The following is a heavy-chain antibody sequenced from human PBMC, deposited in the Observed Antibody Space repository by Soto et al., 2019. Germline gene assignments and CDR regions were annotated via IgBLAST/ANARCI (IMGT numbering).Heavy chain of an antibody. D-gene: IGHD3-10*02. CDR1: GFTFRNYG. CDR3: ARDVRSRRYVL. V-gene: IGHV3-33*01. CDR2: IWYDGSNK. J-gene: IGHJ4*02. Sequence: QVQLVESGGGVVQPGRSLRLSCAASGFTFRNYGMHWVRQAPGKGLEWLAVIWYDGSNKYYADSVKGRFTISRDNSKNTLYLEMNSLRDEDTAVYYCARDVRSRRYVLWGQGTLVIVSS.